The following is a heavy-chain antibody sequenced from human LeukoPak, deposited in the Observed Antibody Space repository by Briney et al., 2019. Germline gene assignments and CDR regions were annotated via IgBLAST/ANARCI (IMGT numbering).Heavy chain of an antibody. J-gene: IGHJ4*02. V-gene: IGHV4-31*03. Sequence: SETLSLTCTVSGGSISSGGNYWSWMRQHQGKGLEWIGYIYYSGSTYYNPSLKSRVTISVDTSKNQFSLKLSSVTAADTAVYYCATNYLGDWGQGTLVTVSS. D-gene: IGHD7-27*01. CDR2: IYYSGST. CDR1: GGSISSGGNY. CDR3: ATNYLGD.